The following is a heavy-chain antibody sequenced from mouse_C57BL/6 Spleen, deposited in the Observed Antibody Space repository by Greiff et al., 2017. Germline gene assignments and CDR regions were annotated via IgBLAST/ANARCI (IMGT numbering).Heavy chain of an antibody. CDR3: ARSGDYDVEVFAY. V-gene: IGHV1-7*01. CDR1: GYTFTSYW. CDR2: INPSSGYT. J-gene: IGHJ3*01. D-gene: IGHD2-4*01. Sequence: VQLQQSGAELAKPGASVKLSCKASGYTFTSYWMHWVKQRPGQGLEWIGYINPSSGYTKYNQKFKDKATWTADKSSSTAYMQLSSLTYEDSAVYYCARSGDYDVEVFAYWGQGTLVTVSA.